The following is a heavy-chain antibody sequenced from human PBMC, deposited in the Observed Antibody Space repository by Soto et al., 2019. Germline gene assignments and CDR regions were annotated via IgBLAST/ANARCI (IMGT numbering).Heavy chain of an antibody. Sequence: QVQLVESGGGVVQPGRSLRLSCAASGFTFSSYAMHWVRQAPGKGLEWVAVISYDGSNKYYADSVKGRFTISRDNSKNTLYLHMNSLRAEDTAVYYCAKQTGVRFDYWGQGTLVTVSS. CDR2: ISYDGSNK. CDR1: GFTFSSYA. D-gene: IGHD3-16*01. CDR3: AKQTGVRFDY. V-gene: IGHV3-30-3*01. J-gene: IGHJ4*02.